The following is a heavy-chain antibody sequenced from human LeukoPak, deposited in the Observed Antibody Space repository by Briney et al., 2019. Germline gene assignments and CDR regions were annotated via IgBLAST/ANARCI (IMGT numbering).Heavy chain of an antibody. J-gene: IGHJ4*02. Sequence: GSLRLSCAASGFTFSSYAMHWVRQAPGKGLEWIGYIYYSGSTNYNPSLKSRVTISVDTSKNQFSLKLSSVTAADTAVYYCAGLWFGELYSSSSEGDYWGQGTLVTVSS. V-gene: IGHV4-59*01. CDR2: IYYSGST. CDR3: AGLWFGELYSSSSEGDY. CDR1: GFTFSSYA. D-gene: IGHD3-10*01.